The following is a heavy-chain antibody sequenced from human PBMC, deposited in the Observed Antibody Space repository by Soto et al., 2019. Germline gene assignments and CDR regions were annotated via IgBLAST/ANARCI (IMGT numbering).Heavy chain of an antibody. D-gene: IGHD3-16*01. J-gene: IGHJ5*01. CDR2: ISATGGGT. V-gene: IGHV3-23*01. Sequence: LSLTWAVYGGSFSGYYWSWIRQPPGKGLEWVSLISATGGGTYYADSVKGRFTISRDNSDNTLYLQVHSLRAEDTAVYYCAKDRRAGGNSAFYFDFWGQGAQVTVSS. CDR1: GGSFSGYY. CDR3: AKDRRAGGNSAFYFDF.